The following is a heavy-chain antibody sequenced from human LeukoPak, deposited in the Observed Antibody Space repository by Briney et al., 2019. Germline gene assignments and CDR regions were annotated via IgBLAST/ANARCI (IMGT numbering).Heavy chain of an antibody. D-gene: IGHD2-15*01. CDR2: INHSGST. V-gene: IGHV4-34*01. J-gene: IGHJ5*02. CDR1: GGSSSGYY. CDR3: ARGKRTIVATITSGNFRYCSGGSCYRWFDP. Sequence: SETLSLTCAVYGGSSSGYYWSWIRQPPGKGLEWIGEINHSGSTNYNPSLKSRVTISVDTSKNQFSLKLSSVTAADTAVYYCARGKRTIVATITSGNFRYCSGGSCYRWFDPWGQGTLVTVSS.